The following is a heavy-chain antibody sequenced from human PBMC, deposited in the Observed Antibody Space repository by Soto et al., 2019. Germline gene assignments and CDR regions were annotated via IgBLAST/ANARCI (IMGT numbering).Heavy chain of an antibody. J-gene: IGHJ5*02. D-gene: IGHD6-13*01. CDR3: AREGSSSWSTPPWFDP. CDR2: ISGSGGST. CDR1: GFTFSSYA. V-gene: IGHV3-23*01. Sequence: PGGSLRLSCAASGFTFSSYAMSWVRQAPGKGLEWVSAISGSGGSTYYADSVKGRFTISRDNAKNSLYLQMNSLRAEDTAVYYCAREGSSSWSTPPWFDPWGQGTLVTVSS.